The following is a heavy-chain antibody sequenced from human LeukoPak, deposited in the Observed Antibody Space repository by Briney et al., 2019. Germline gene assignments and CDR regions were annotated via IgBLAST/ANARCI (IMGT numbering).Heavy chain of an antibody. V-gene: IGHV1-69*04. CDR1: GGTFSSYA. J-gene: IGHJ4*02. Sequence: GASVKVSCKASGGTFSSYAISWVRQAPGQGLEWMGRIIPILGIANYAQKFQGRVTITADKSTSTAYMELSSLRSEDTAVYYCARDSGNYDILGYWGQGTLVTVSS. D-gene: IGHD1-26*01. CDR2: IIPILGIA. CDR3: ARDSGNYDILGY.